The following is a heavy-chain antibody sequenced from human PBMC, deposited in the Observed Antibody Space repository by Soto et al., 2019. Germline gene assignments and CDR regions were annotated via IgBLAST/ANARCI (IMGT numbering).Heavy chain of an antibody. J-gene: IGHJ4*02. V-gene: IGHV4-4*02. Sequence: QVQLQESGPGLVKPSGTLSLTCAVSGGSISSSNWWSWVRQPPGKGLESIGEIYHSGSTNYNPTLQIRVTRSVDKSKTQFSLKRRSVTAADTAVYYKARGGSGNVPFDYWGQGTLVTVSS. CDR3: ARGGSGNVPFDY. CDR1: GGSISSSNW. CDR2: IYHSGST. D-gene: IGHD1-26*01.